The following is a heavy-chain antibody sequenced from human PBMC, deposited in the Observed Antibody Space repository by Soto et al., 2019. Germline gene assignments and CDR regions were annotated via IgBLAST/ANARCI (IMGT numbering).Heavy chain of an antibody. CDR2: IYPGDSDT. D-gene: IGHD2-15*01. V-gene: IGHV5-51*01. CDR3: ALLEGGDSSCGTRYGLDV. Sequence: VELQKISSKGSGYSCTSYWIGWVSQMPGKGLEWMGIIYPGDSDTRYSPSFQGQVTISADKSISTAYLQWSSLKASDPAMYSCALLEGGDSSCGTRYGLDVWVQGNTVTV. J-gene: IGHJ6*02. CDR1: GYSCTSYW.